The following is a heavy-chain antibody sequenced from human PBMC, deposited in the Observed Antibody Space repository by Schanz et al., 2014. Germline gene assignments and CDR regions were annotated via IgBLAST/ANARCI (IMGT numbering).Heavy chain of an antibody. D-gene: IGHD2-2*01. CDR3: ARAGYDADNWFDP. Sequence: EVQLAESGGGLVQPGGSLRLSCAASGFTFSSYSMNWVRQAPGKGLEWVSYISSASSTINYADSVKGRFTISRDNAKNSLFLQMNSLRAEDTAVYYCARAGYDADNWFDPWGQGTLVTVSS. J-gene: IGHJ5*02. CDR1: GFTFSSYS. V-gene: IGHV3-48*01. CDR2: ISSASSTI.